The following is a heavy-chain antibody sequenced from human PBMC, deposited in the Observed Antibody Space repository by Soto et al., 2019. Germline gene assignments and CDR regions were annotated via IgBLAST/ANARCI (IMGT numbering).Heavy chain of an antibody. CDR2: IAVGSGYT. CDR3: AAEAKAWQQMVPYDY. D-gene: IGHD2-8*01. V-gene: IGHV1-58*01. J-gene: IGHJ4*02. Sequence: QMQLEQSGPEVKKPGTSVKVYCKASGFTFTSSAFQCVRQARGQRLEWIGWIAVGSGYTNYAQRFQDRVTLTRDMSTATTYMELSRLTSEDTAIYYCAAEAKAWQQMVPYDYWGQGTLVTVSS. CDR1: GFTFTSSA.